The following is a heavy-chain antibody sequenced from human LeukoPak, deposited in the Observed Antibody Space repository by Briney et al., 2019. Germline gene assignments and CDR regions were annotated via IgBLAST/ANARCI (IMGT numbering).Heavy chain of an antibody. CDR1: GGSISSSSYY. Sequence: SETLSLTCTVSGGSISSSSYYWGWIRQPPRKGLEWIGSLYYSGITYYTPSLKSRVSMFVDTSKNQFSLRLSSVTAADTAVYYCARQDISGHYDYWGQGTLVTVSS. CDR3: ARQDISGHYDY. V-gene: IGHV4-39*01. J-gene: IGHJ4*02. CDR2: LYYSGIT. D-gene: IGHD3-22*01.